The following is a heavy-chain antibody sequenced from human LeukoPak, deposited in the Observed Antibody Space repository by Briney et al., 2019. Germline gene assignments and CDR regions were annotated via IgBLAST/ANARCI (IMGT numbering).Heavy chain of an antibody. Sequence: SETLSLTCTVSGVSISSSSYYWGWIRQPPGKGLEWIGSIYYSGSTYYNPSLKSRVTISVDTSKNQFSLKLSSVTAADTAVYYCARRSEGSAVDGYAFDIWGQGTMVTVSS. CDR2: IYYSGST. J-gene: IGHJ3*02. CDR3: ARRSEGSAVDGYAFDI. D-gene: IGHD6-19*01. V-gene: IGHV4-39*01. CDR1: GVSISSSSYY.